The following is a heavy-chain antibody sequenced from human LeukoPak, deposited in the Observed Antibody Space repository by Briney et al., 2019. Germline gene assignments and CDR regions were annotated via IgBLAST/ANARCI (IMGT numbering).Heavy chain of an antibody. J-gene: IGHJ5*02. V-gene: IGHV4-34*01. Sequence: TSETLSLTCAVYGGSFSGYYWSWIRQPPGKGLEWIGEINHSGSTNYNPSLKSRVTISVDTSKNQFSLKLSSVTAADTAVYYCERGTTLDPWGQGTLVTVSS. CDR3: ERGTTLDP. D-gene: IGHD1-1*01. CDR2: INHSGST. CDR1: GGSFSGYY.